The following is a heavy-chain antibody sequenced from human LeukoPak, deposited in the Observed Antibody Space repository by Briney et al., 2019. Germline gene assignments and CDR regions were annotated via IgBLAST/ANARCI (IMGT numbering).Heavy chain of an antibody. J-gene: IGHJ6*04. V-gene: IGHV1-18*04. Sequence: ASVKVSCKASGYTFTSYGISWVRQAPGQGLEWMGWISAYNGNTNYAQKLQGRVTMTTDTSTSTAYMGLRSLRSDDTAVYYCARDRPRPYYYYGMDVWGKGTTVTVSS. CDR2: ISAYNGNT. CDR1: GYTFTSYG. CDR3: ARDRPRPYYYYGMDV.